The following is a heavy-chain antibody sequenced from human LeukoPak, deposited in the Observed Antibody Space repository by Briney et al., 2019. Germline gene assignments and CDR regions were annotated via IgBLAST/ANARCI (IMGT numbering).Heavy chain of an antibody. CDR3: ARVGLDY. J-gene: IGHJ4*02. V-gene: IGHV3-7*04. CDR2: IKQAGTEK. Sequence: GGSLRLSCAASGFTFGSYWMTWVRQAPGKGLEWVAKIKQAGTEKYYVDSVKGRFTISRDNAKNSLYLQMNSLRAEDTAVYYCARVGLDYLGQGTLVTVSS. CDR1: GFTFGSYW. D-gene: IGHD3/OR15-3a*01.